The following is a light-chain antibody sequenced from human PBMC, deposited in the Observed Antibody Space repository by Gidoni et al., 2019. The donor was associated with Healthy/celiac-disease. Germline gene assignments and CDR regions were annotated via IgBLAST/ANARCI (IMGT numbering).Light chain of an antibody. Sequence: DIQMTQSPSSLSASVGDRVTITCRASQSISSYLHWYQQKPGKAPKLLIYAASSLQSGVPSRFSGSGSGTDFTLTISSLQPEDFATYYCQQSYSTPFTFXPXTKVDIK. J-gene: IGKJ3*01. V-gene: IGKV1-39*01. CDR3: QQSYSTPFT. CDR1: QSISSY. CDR2: AAS.